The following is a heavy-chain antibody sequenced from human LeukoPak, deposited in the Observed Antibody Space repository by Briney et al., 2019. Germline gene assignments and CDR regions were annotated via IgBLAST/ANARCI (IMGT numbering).Heavy chain of an antibody. CDR3: AREIPRRAFDI. CDR2: ISSNNRYI. Sequence: GGSLRLSCAASGFTFSTYSMNWVRQAPGKGLEWVSSISSNNRYIYYADSVKGRFTISRDNAKNSLYLQMNSLRAEDTAVYYCAREIPRRAFDIWGQGTMVTVSS. J-gene: IGHJ3*02. CDR1: GFTFSTYS. D-gene: IGHD2-21*01. V-gene: IGHV3-21*04.